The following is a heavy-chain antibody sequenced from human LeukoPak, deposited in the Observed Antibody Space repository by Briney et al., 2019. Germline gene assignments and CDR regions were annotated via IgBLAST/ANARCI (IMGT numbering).Heavy chain of an antibody. CDR2: IGTNGIST. J-gene: IGHJ4*02. Sequence: GGSLRLSCSASGFTFNSYAIHWVRQAPGKGLEYVSSIGTNGISTYYADSVTGRFTISRDNSKNSLYLQMSSLRAEDTAVYYCEKGQEVVYAPTFDYWGQGTLVTVSS. CDR3: EKGQEVVYAPTFDY. V-gene: IGHV3-64D*09. D-gene: IGHD2-8*02. CDR1: GFTFNSYA.